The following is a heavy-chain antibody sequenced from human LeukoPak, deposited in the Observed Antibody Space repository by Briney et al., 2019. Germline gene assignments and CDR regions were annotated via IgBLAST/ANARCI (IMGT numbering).Heavy chain of an antibody. Sequence: GASVKVSCKAPGYTFTTYDINWVRQATGQGLEWMGWMNPNSGNTGYAQKFQGRVTMTRNTSISTAYMELSSLRSEDTAVYYCARLRGAAGSFFLYYYYYGMDVWGQGTTVTVSS. J-gene: IGHJ6*02. CDR1: GYTFTTYD. CDR3: ARLRGAAGSFFLYYYYYGMDV. D-gene: IGHD6-13*01. CDR2: MNPNSGNT. V-gene: IGHV1-8*01.